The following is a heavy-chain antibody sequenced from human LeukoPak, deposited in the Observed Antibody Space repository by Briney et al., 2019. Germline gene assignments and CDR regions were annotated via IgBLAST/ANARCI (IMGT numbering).Heavy chain of an antibody. V-gene: IGHV4-4*07. CDR2: IYTSGST. CDR1: GGSISSYY. J-gene: IGHJ5*02. Sequence: PSETLSLTRTVSGGSISSYYWSWIRQPAGKGLEWIGRIYTSGSTNYNPSLKSRVTMSVDTSKNQFSLKLSSVTAADTAVYYCARANVLLWFGESFGGDNWFDPWGQGTLVTVSS. D-gene: IGHD3-10*01. CDR3: ARANVLLWFGESFGGDNWFDP.